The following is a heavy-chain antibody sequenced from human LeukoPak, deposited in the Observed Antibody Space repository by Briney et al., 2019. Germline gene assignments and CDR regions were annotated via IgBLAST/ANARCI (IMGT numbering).Heavy chain of an antibody. J-gene: IGHJ4*02. Sequence: SGPTLVNPTQTLTLTCTFSVFSRSTPGIRVSWIRQPSGKALEGLARIEWDDDKFYSTSLKTRLTLSNDTSKNQVVLTMTNMDPVDTATYYCARLNSGTYFDYWGQGTLVTVSS. D-gene: IGHD1-26*01. CDR2: IEWDDDK. V-gene: IGHV2-70*04. CDR3: ARLNSGTYFDY. CDR1: VFSRSTPGIR.